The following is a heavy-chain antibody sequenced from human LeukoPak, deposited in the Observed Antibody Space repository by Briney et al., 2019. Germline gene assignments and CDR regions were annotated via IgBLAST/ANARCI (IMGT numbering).Heavy chain of an antibody. V-gene: IGHV3-48*04. CDR1: GFTFGGYS. J-gene: IGHJ4*02. CDR3: ARSIAVAGYDY. D-gene: IGHD6-19*01. Sequence: PGGSLRLSCTTSGFTFGGYSMNWVRQAPGKGLEWVSYISSSASIIYYADSVRGRFTISRDNAKNSLYLQMNSLRAEDTAVYYCARSIAVAGYDYWGQGTLVTVSS. CDR2: ISSSASII.